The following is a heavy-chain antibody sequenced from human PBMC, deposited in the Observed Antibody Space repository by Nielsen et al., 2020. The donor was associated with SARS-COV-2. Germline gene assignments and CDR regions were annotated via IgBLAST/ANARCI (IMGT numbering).Heavy chain of an antibody. V-gene: IGHV4-30-4*01. CDR3: ARACRVVTACYWFDP. D-gene: IGHD2-21*02. CDR1: GGSISSGDYY. CDR2: IYYSGST. J-gene: IGHJ5*02. Sequence: SETLSLTCTVSGGSISSGDYYWSWIRQPPGKGLEWIGYIYYSGSTYYNPSLKSRVTISVDTSKNQFSLKLSSVTAADTAVYYCARACRVVTACYWFDPWGQGTLVTVSS.